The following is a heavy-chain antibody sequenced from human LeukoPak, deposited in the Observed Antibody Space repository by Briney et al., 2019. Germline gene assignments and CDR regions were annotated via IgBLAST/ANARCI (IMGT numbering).Heavy chain of an antibody. V-gene: IGHV4-59*12. CDR2: IYYSGST. J-gene: IGHJ6*02. CDR1: GGSISSYY. CDR3: ARGPGGWYLDRNSASFFYYYGMDV. D-gene: IGHD6-19*01. Sequence: SETLSLTCTVSGGSISSYYWSWIRQPPGKGLEWIGYIYYSGSTNYNPSLKSRVTISVDTSKNQFSLKLSSVTAADTAVYYCARGPGGWYLDRNSASFFYYYGMDVWGQGTTVTVSS.